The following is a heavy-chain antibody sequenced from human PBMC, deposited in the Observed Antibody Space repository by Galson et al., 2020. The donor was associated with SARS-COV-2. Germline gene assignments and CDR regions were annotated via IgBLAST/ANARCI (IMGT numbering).Heavy chain of an antibody. Sequence: GESLKISCAASGFTLSNYAMSWVRQAPGKGLEWVSGISASGGGTHYADSVKGRLTISRDNSKNTLYLQLNSLRVEDTAVYFCAKDICYSDCGYYFDYWGQGTLVTVSS. D-gene: IGHD2-15*01. CDR2: ISASGGGT. CDR3: AKDICYSDCGYYFDY. J-gene: IGHJ4*02. V-gene: IGHV3-23*01. CDR1: GFTLSNYA.